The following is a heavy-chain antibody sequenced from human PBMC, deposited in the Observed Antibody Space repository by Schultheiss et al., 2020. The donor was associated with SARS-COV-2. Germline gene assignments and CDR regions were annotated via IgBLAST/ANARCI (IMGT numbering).Heavy chain of an antibody. J-gene: IGHJ4*02. V-gene: IGHV4-4*02. Sequence: SETLSLTCAVSGGSISSSNWWSWVRQHPGKGPEWIGNFYDSGSTFYKPSLKSRVTISVDTSTTQFSLKLSSVTAADTAVYYCARYGYSYGSDYWGQGTLVTVSS. CDR3: ARYGYSYGSDY. D-gene: IGHD5-18*01. CDR2: FYDSGST. CDR1: GGSISSSNW.